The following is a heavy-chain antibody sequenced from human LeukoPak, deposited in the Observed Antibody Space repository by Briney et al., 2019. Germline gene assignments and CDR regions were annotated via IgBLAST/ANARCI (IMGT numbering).Heavy chain of an antibody. D-gene: IGHD2-15*01. V-gene: IGHV1-18*01. Sequence: ASVKVSCKASGYTFTSYGISWVQQAPGQGLEWMGWISAYNGNTNYAQKLQGRVTMTTDTSTSTAYMELRSLRSDDTAVYYCARPSRGRGPIDYYYYYMDVWGKGTTVTVSS. CDR3: ARPSRGRGPIDYYYYYMDV. J-gene: IGHJ6*03. CDR1: GYTFTSYG. CDR2: ISAYNGNT.